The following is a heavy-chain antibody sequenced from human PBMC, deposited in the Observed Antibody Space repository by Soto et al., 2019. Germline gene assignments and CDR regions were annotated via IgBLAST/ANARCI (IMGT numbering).Heavy chain of an antibody. CDR1: GFSLSTSGVG. CDR3: AHRLVKFRSSWRERPNNWFDP. CDR2: IYWNDDK. V-gene: IGHV2-5*01. J-gene: IGHJ5*02. D-gene: IGHD6-13*01. Sequence: GSGPTLVNPTQTLTLTCTFSGFSLSTSGVGVGWIRQPPGKALEWLALIYWNDDKRYSPSLKSRLTITKDTSKNQVVLTMTNMDPVDTATYYCAHRLVKFRSSWRERPNNWFDPWGQGTLVTVSS.